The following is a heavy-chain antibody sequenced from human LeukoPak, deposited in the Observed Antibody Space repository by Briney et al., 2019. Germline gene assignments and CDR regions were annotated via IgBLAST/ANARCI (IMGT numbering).Heavy chain of an antibody. V-gene: IGHV3-23*01. J-gene: IGHJ3*02. Sequence: GASLRLSCAASGFTFSSYAMSWVRQAPGKGLEWVSAISGNGGSTYYADSVKGRFTISRDNSKNSLYLQMNSLRTEDSALYYCAKEIDTLGTNAFDIWGQGTIVTVSS. CDR3: AKEIDTLGTNAFDI. CDR1: GFTFSSYA. CDR2: ISGNGGST. D-gene: IGHD2-15*01.